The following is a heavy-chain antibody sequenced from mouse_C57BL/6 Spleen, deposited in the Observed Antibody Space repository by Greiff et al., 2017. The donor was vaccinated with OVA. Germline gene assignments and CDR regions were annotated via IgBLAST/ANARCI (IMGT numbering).Heavy chain of an antibody. CDR1: GYSFTDYN. D-gene: IGHD4-1*01. CDR2: ITPNYGTT. V-gene: IGHV1-39*01. Sequence: VQLQQSGPELVKPGASVKISCKASGYSFTDYNMNWVKQSHGKSLAWIGVITPNYGTTSYNQKFKGKATLTVDQSSSTADMQLNSLTAEDSAVNYCARTGSLDYWGQGTTLTVSS. CDR3: ARTGSLDY. J-gene: IGHJ2*01.